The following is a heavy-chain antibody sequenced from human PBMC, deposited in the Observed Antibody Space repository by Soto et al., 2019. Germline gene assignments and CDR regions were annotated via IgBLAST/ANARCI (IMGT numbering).Heavy chain of an antibody. Sequence: QVQLVESGGGVVQPGRSLRLSCAASGFTFSSYGMHWVRQAPGKGLEWVAVISYDGSNKYYADSVKGRFTISRDNSKNTLYLQMNSLRAEDTAVYYCARATDYGEGKFDYWGQGTLVTVSS. CDR1: GFTFSSYG. J-gene: IGHJ4*02. CDR3: ARATDYGEGKFDY. D-gene: IGHD4-17*01. V-gene: IGHV3-30*03. CDR2: ISYDGSNK.